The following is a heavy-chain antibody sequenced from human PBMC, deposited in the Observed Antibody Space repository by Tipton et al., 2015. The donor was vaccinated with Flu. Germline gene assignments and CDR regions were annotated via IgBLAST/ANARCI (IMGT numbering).Heavy chain of an antibody. CDR2: INQESNEK. CDR3: ARDVNYGNFDY. CDR1: GFTFGSKW. D-gene: IGHD3-10*01. Sequence: SLRLSRAASGFTFGSKWMAWVRQAPGKGLEWVANINQESNEKYYVDSVRGRFTISRDNAKNSLYLQMNSLRAEDTAVYFCARDVNYGNFDYWGQGTLVTVSS. J-gene: IGHJ4*02. V-gene: IGHV3-7*01.